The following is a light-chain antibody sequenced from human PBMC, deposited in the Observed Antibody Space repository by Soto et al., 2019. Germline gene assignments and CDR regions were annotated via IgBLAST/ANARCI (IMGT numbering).Light chain of an antibody. J-gene: IGLJ1*01. CDR1: SSNIGAGYD. Sequence: CTGSSSNIGAGYDVHWYQQLPGTAPKLLIFRNNNRPSGVPDRFSGSKSGTSASLAITGLQAEDEADYYCQSYDSSLSAYVFATGTKVTVL. CDR2: RNN. CDR3: QSYDSSLSAYV. V-gene: IGLV1-40*01.